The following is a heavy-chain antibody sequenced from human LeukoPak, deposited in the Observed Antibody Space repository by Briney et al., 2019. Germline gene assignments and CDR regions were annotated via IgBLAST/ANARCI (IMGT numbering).Heavy chain of an antibody. CDR3: ARGLTRYSGTYY. Sequence: GGSLRLSCAASGFTFSSYAMSWVRQAPGKGLEWVSYISVSGTTIYYADAVKGRFTVSRDDAKNSLFLQMNSLRVEDTAVYYCARGLTRYSGTYY. CDR1: GFTFSSYA. V-gene: IGHV3-48*04. J-gene: IGHJ6*01. D-gene: IGHD1-26*01. CDR2: ISVSGTTI.